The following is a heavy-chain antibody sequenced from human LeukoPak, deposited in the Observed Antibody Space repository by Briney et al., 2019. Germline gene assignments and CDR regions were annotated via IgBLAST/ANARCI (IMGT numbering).Heavy chain of an antibody. D-gene: IGHD3-10*01. Sequence: SETLSLTCTVFGYSISNGYYWGWIRRPPGKGLEWIGSIYQSGSTFYSPSLNGRVTMSVDRTRNQFSLKLTSVTAADTAVYYCARTMVRGVNYFDYWGQGTLVTVSS. V-gene: IGHV4-38-2*02. CDR1: GYSISNGYY. J-gene: IGHJ4*02. CDR2: IYQSGST. CDR3: ARTMVRGVNYFDY.